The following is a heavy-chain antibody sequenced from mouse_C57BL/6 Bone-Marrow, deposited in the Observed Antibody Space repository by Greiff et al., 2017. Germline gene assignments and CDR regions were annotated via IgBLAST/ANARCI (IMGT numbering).Heavy chain of an antibody. Sequence: VQLQQSGPELVKPGASVKISCKASGYAFSSSWMNWVKQRPGKGLEWIGRIYPGDGDTNYNGKFQGKATLTADKSSSTAYMQLSSLTSEDSAVYFCARPIYYYGSTWFAYWGQGTLVTVSA. V-gene: IGHV1-82*01. CDR1: GYAFSSSW. CDR2: IYPGDGDT. J-gene: IGHJ3*01. D-gene: IGHD1-1*01. CDR3: ARPIYYYGSTWFAY.